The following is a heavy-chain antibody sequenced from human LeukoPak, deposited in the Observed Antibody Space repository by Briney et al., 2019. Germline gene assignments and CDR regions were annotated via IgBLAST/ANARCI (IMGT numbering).Heavy chain of an antibody. CDR1: GSTFSSYA. V-gene: IGHV3-23*01. Sequence: GGSLRLSCAASGSTFSSYAMSWVRQAPGKGLEWVSAISGSGGSTYYADSVKGRFTISRDNSKNTLYLQMNSLRAEDTAVYYCAKGVMARRVQGVIFFDYWGQGTLVTVSS. CDR2: ISGSGGST. J-gene: IGHJ4*02. D-gene: IGHD3-10*01. CDR3: AKGVMARRVQGVIFFDY.